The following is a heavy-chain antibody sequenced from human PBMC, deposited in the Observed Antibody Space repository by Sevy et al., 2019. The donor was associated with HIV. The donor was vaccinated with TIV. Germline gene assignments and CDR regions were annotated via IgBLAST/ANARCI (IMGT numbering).Heavy chain of an antibody. CDR3: SRAWGTWYETSTNGFDV. Sequence: GGSLRLSCAASGFAFSAYWMNWVRQAPGKGLEWVANIKYDGSEKYYVDSVKGRFTISRDDAKNSVYLQMSSLRAEDTAVYYCSRAWGTWYETSTNGFDVWGHGTMVTVSS. CDR2: IKYDGSEK. V-gene: IGHV3-7*01. CDR1: GFAFSAYW. J-gene: IGHJ3*01. D-gene: IGHD2-2*01.